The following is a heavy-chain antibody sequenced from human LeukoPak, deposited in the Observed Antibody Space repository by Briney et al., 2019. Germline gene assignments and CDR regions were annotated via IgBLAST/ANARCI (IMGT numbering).Heavy chain of an antibody. Sequence: ASVTVSFKVSGYTLTELSMHWVRQAPGKGLEWMGGFDPEDGETIYAQKFQGRVTMTEDTSTDTAYMELSSLRSEDTAVYYCAKDAATGWYYAFDIWGQGTMVTVSS. CDR3: AKDAATGWYYAFDI. CDR1: GYTLTELS. D-gene: IGHD6-19*01. CDR2: FDPEDGET. J-gene: IGHJ3*02. V-gene: IGHV1-24*01.